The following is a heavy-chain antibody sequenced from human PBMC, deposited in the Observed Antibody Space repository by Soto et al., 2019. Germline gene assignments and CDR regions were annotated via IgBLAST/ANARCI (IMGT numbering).Heavy chain of an antibody. CDR2: INPSGGST. Sequence: ASVKVSCKASGYTFTSYYMHWVRQAPGQGLEWMGIINPSGGSTSYAQKFQGRVTMTRDTSTSPVYMELSSLRSGDTAVYYCAREGGYNYDFWSGYYMGGNYYYGMDVWGQGTTVTVSS. D-gene: IGHD3-3*01. CDR3: AREGGYNYDFWSGYYMGGNYYYGMDV. J-gene: IGHJ6*02. V-gene: IGHV1-46*01. CDR1: GYTFTSYY.